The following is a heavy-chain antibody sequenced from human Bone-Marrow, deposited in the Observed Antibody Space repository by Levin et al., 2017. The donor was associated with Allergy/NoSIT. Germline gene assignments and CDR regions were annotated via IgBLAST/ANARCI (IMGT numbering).Heavy chain of an antibody. V-gene: IGHV3-53*01. J-gene: IGHJ4*02. Sequence: GESLKISCAASGFTVSSDYMSWVRQAPGKGLEWVSVIYSGGTTYHADSVKGRFTISRDTSKNTLYLQMNSLRAEDTALYYCAREHGDYLSYFDLWGQGTLVTVSP. D-gene: IGHD4-17*01. CDR1: GFTVSSDY. CDR2: IYSGGTT. CDR3: AREHGDYLSYFDL.